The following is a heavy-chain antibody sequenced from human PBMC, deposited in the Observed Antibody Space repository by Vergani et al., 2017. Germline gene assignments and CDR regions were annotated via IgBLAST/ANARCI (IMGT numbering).Heavy chain of an antibody. CDR1: GFTFSSYG. V-gene: IGHV3-30*18. J-gene: IGHJ4*02. CDR2: ISYDGSNK. Sequence: QVQLVESGGCVVQPGRSLRLSCAASGFTFSSYGMHWVRQAPGKGLEWVAVISYDGSNKYYADSVKGRFTISRDNSKNTLYLQMNSLRAEDTAVYYCAKGRVVPAAYFDYWGQGTLVTVSS. D-gene: IGHD2-2*01. CDR3: AKGRVVPAAYFDY.